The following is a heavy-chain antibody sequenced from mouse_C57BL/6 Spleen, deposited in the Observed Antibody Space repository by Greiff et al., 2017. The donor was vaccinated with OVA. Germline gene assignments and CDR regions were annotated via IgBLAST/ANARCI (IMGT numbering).Heavy chain of an antibody. CDR3: TRTNGNFDY. CDR1: GYTFTDYE. J-gene: IGHJ2*01. Sequence: VQLQQSGAELVRPGASVTLSCKASGYTFTDYEMHWVKQTPVHGLEWIGAIDPETGGTAYNQKFKGKAILTADKSSSTAYMELRSLTSEDSAVYYCTRTNGNFDYWDQGTTLTVSS. V-gene: IGHV1-15*01. CDR2: IDPETGGT. D-gene: IGHD1-2*01.